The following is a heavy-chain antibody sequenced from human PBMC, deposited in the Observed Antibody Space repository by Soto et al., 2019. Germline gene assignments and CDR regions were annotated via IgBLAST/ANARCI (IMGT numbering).Heavy chain of an antibody. V-gene: IGHV3-30-3*01. CDR1: GFTFSSYA. CDR2: ISYDGSNK. CDR3: ARDGGGATGWFDP. J-gene: IGHJ5*02. D-gene: IGHD1-26*01. Sequence: QVQLVESGGGVVQPGRSLRLYCAASGFTFSSYAMHWVRQAPGKGLEWVAVISYDGSNKYYADSVKGRFTISRDNSKNTLYLQMNSLRAEDTAVYYCARDGGGATGWFDPWGQGTLVTVSS.